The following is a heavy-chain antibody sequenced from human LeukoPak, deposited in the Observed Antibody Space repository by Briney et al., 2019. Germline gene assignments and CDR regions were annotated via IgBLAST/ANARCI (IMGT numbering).Heavy chain of an antibody. Sequence: GTSLRLSCATSGFTFSHYGMHWVRQAPGKGLEWVAVIWSDGSNRYYGDPVKGRFTISRDNFQRTVYPQMNSLRAEGTAVYYCAKDAQRGFDYSNSLDNWGQGTLVTVSS. CDR2: IWSDGSNR. J-gene: IGHJ4*02. CDR1: GFTFSHYG. CDR3: AKDAQRGFDYSNSLDN. D-gene: IGHD4-11*01. V-gene: IGHV3-33*06.